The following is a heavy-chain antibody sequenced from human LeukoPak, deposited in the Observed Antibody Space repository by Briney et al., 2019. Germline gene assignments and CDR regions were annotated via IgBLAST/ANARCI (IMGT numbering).Heavy chain of an antibody. Sequence: GGPLRLSCTPSGFTFGDYAMSWLRQAPGKGREWVGFIRSKAYGGTTEYAASVKGRFTISRDDSKSIADLQVSSLQTEDTVVDYCTRIKEYYGSSRLFDYWGQGTLVTVSS. CDR1: GFTFGDYA. V-gene: IGHV3-49*03. J-gene: IGHJ4*02. D-gene: IGHD3-22*01. CDR3: TRIKEYYGSSRLFDY. CDR2: IRSKAYGGTT.